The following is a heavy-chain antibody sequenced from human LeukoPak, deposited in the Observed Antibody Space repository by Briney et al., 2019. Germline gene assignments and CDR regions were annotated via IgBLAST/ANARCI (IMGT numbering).Heavy chain of an antibody. CDR2: ISGSGGST. CDR1: GFTFRSYA. J-gene: IGHJ4*02. V-gene: IGHV3-23*01. Sequence: GSLRLSCAASGFTFRSYAMSWVRQAPGKGLEWVSAISGSGGSTYYADSVKGRFTISRDNSKNTLYLQMNSLRAEDTAVYYCAKGPPYSNMAGRFDYWGQGTLVTVSS. D-gene: IGHD4-4*01. CDR3: AKGPPYSNMAGRFDY.